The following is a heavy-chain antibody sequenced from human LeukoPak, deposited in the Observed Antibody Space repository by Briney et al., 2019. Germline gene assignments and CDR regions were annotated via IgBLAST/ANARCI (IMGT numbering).Heavy chain of an antibody. CDR1: GFTFSSYA. V-gene: IGHV3-30-3*01. Sequence: GGSLRLSCAASGFTFSSYAMHWVRQAPGKGLEWVAVISYDGSNKYYADSVKGRFTISRDNSKNTLYLQMNSLRAEDTAVYYCLRGLSFDYWGQGTLVTVSS. CDR3: LRGLSFDY. J-gene: IGHJ4*02. CDR2: ISYDGSNK. D-gene: IGHD6-19*01.